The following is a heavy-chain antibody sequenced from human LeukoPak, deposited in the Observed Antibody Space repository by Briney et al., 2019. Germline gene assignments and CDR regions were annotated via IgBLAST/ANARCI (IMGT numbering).Heavy chain of an antibody. Sequence: PGGSLRLSCVASGFPFSSYWMTWVRQAPGKGLEWLSYISSTSNPIYYADSVKGRFTISRDNAKNSLYLQINSLRDEDTAVYYCARAGVGARFEDFWGQGTLVTVSS. J-gene: IGHJ4*02. CDR3: ARAGVGARFEDF. V-gene: IGHV3-48*02. D-gene: IGHD1-26*01. CDR2: ISSTSNPI. CDR1: GFPFSSYW.